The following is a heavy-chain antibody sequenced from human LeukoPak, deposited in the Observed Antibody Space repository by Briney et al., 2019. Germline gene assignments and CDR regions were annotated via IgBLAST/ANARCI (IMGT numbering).Heavy chain of an antibody. Sequence: SETLSLTCTVSGDSISTYYWSWIRQPAGKGLEWIGRINTSGSTNYNPSLKSRVTMSVDTSKNQFSLKLSSVTAADTAAYYCARDRGSSWYFDYWGQGTLVTVSS. CDR3: ARDRGSSWYFDY. CDR2: INTSGST. CDR1: GDSISTYY. V-gene: IGHV4-4*07. J-gene: IGHJ4*02. D-gene: IGHD6-13*01.